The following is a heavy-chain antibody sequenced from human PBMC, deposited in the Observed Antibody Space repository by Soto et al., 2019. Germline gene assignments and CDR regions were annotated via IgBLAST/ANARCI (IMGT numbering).Heavy chain of an antibody. J-gene: IGHJ4*02. CDR2: ISGSGGST. D-gene: IGHD3-10*01. V-gene: IGHV3-23*01. Sequence: GGSLRLSCAASGFTFSSYAMSWVRQAPGKGLEWVSAISGSGGSTYYADSVKGRFTISRDNSKNTLYLQMNSLRAEDTAVYYCAKDLSGITMVRDLFDYWGQGTLVTVSS. CDR3: AKDLSGITMVRDLFDY. CDR1: GFTFSSYA.